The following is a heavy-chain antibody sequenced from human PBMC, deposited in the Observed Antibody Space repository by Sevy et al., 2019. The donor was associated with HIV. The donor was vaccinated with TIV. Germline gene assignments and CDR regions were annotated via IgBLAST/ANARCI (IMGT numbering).Heavy chain of an antibody. V-gene: IGHV4-59*01. J-gene: IGHJ6*02. CDR1: GGSISPYY. CDR3: ARGGGLTDYGLDV. Sequence: SETLSLTCTVSGGSISPYYWNWIRQPPGKGLEWIGYMYYSGSTKYNHSFKSRVTISIDTSKKQFSVKLTSVTAADTAVYYCARGGGLTDYGLDVWGPGTTVTVSS. CDR2: MYYSGST. D-gene: IGHD3-16*01.